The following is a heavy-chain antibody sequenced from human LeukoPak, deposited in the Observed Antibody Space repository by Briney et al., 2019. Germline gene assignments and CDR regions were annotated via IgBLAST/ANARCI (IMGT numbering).Heavy chain of an antibody. V-gene: IGHV4-61*02. CDR1: GGSISSSSYY. Sequence: SETLSLTCTVSGGSISSSSYYWSWIRQPAGKGLEWIGRIYTSGSTNYNPSLKSRVTMSVDTSKNQFSLKLSSVTAADTAVYYCARDPPDVWGKGTTVTVSS. J-gene: IGHJ6*04. CDR2: IYTSGST. CDR3: ARDPPDV.